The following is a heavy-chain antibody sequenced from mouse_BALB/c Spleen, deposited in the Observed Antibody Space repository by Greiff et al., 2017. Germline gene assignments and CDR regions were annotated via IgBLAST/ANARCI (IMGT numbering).Heavy chain of an antibody. V-gene: IGHV1S127*01. CDR1: GYSFTSYW. Sequence: VQLQQSGPQLVRPGASVKISCKASGYSFTSYWMHWVKQRPGQGLEWIGMIDPSDSETRLNQKFKDKATLTVDKSSSTAYMQLSSPTSEDSAVYYCARRQYGNYCAMDYWGQGTSVTVSS. D-gene: IGHD2-10*02. J-gene: IGHJ4*01. CDR3: ARRQYGNYCAMDY. CDR2: IDPSDSET.